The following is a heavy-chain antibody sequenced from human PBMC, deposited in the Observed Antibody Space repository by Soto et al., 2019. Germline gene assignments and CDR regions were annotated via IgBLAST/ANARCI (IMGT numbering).Heavy chain of an antibody. CDR3: ATVVVVPAAVATGYYFYGMDV. V-gene: IGHV4-61*03. Sequence: SETLSLTCTVSGGPVSSGSYYWSWIRQPPGEGLEWIGYVYHSGSTNYNPSLRSRVTISIDPSKNHFSLRLSSVTAADTAVYYCATVVVVPAAVATGYYFYGMDVWGQGTTVTVSS. CDR1: GGPVSSGSYY. CDR2: VYHSGST. J-gene: IGHJ6*02. D-gene: IGHD2-2*01.